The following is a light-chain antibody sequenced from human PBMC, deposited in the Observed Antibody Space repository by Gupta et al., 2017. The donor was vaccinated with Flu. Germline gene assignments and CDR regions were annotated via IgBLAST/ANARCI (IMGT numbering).Light chain of an antibody. CDR2: KAS. Sequence: DIQMTQSPATLSASVGESVTITGLASQSISVWLAWYHHTPGKAPNLLIYKASTAESGVPSRFSGSWSGAYFTLTISVPHADDFTNYCCQQEVGYSRTFGQGTKVEIK. CDR1: QSISVW. CDR3: QQEVGYSRT. V-gene: IGKV1-5*03. J-gene: IGKJ1*01.